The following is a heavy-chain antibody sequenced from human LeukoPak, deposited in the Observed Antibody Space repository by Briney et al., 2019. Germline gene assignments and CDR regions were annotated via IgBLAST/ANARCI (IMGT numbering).Heavy chain of an antibody. CDR1: GYTFTSYD. CDR2: MNPNSGDT. Sequence: ASVKVSCKASGYTFTSYDINWVRQATGQGLEWMGWMNPNSGDTGYAQKFQGRVTMTRNTTIITAYMELSSLRSEDTAVYYCARVLRGGDRFDPWGQGTLVAVSS. V-gene: IGHV1-8*01. CDR3: ARVLRGGDRFDP. J-gene: IGHJ5*02. D-gene: IGHD3-16*01.